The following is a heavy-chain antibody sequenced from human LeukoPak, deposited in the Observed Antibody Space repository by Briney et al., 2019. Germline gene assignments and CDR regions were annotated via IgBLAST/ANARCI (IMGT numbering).Heavy chain of an antibody. V-gene: IGHV1-46*01. J-gene: IGHJ6*03. CDR1: GYTFTSYY. CDR3: ARYEAPYYYYYMDV. CDR2: INPSGGST. D-gene: IGHD3-16*01. Sequence: ASVKVSCKASGYTFTSYYMHWVRQAPGQGLEWMGIINPSGGSTSYAQKFQGRVTMTRDTSTSTVYMELSSLKASDTAMYYCARYEAPYYYYYMDVWGRGTTVTVSS.